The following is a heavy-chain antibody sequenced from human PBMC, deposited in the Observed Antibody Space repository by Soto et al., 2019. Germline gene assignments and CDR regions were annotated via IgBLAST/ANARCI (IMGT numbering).Heavy chain of an antibody. CDR1: GFTFSRHW. V-gene: IGHV3-7*03. CDR2: ISEDGGDK. Sequence: GGSLRLSCAACGFTFSRHWMSWVRQAPGKGLEWVSNISEDGGDKYYVDSVKGRFTISRDNSKNTLYLQMNSLGAEDTALYYCAKDDRRFSYSSSWDLSRWGQGTLVTVSS. J-gene: IGHJ4*02. CDR3: AKDDRRFSYSSSWDLSR. D-gene: IGHD6-13*01.